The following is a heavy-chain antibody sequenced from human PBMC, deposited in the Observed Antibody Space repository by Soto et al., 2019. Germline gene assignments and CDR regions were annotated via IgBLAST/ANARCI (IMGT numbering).Heavy chain of an antibody. Sequence: QVQLVQSGAEVKKPGSSVKVSCKASGGTFSSYAISWVRQATGQGLEWMGGLIPIFGTANYARKFQGRVTISADKSTSTAYMDLCRLRSQDTAVCYCARFVGGDDYYGLRRPFEYRGQGCLVTVSS. CDR2: LIPIFGTA. D-gene: IGHD3-10*01. J-gene: IGHJ4*02. CDR1: GGTFSSYA. V-gene: IGHV1-69*06. CDR3: ARFVGGDDYYGLRRPFEY.